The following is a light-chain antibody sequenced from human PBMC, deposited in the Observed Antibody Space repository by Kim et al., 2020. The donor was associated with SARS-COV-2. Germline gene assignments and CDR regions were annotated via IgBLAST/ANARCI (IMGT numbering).Light chain of an antibody. CDR3: SSYTGSNNSV. V-gene: IGLV2-8*01. J-gene: IGLJ1*01. Sequence: GQSVTFSGTGTSSDVGGNTYVSWYQHHPGKAPKLLIYEVIRRPSGVPDRFSGSKSDNTASLTVSGLQAEDEADYYCSSYTGSNNSVFGTGTKVTVL. CDR2: EVI. CDR1: SSDVGGNTY.